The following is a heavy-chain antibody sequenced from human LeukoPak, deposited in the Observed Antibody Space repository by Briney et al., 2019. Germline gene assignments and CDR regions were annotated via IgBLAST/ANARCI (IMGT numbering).Heavy chain of an antibody. Sequence: GGSLRLSCAASGFTFSSYAMSWVRQAPGKGLEWVSAISGSGGSTYYADSVKGRFTISRDNSKNTLYLQMNSLRAEDTAVYYCAKSVVPAAMRLDWFDPWGRGTLVTVSS. D-gene: IGHD2-2*01. CDR1: GFTFSSYA. V-gene: IGHV3-23*01. CDR2: ISGSGGST. J-gene: IGHJ5*02. CDR3: AKSVVPAAMRLDWFDP.